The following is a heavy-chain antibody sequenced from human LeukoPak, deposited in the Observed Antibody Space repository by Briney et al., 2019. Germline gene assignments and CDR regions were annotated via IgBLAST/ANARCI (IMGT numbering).Heavy chain of an antibody. D-gene: IGHD3-22*01. J-gene: IGHJ3*02. CDR3: ARATITMAVGVPADAFDI. CDR1: GGSISSYY. V-gene: IGHV4-30-4*08. CDR2: IYYSGNT. Sequence: KSSETLSLTCTVSGGSISSYYWSWIRQPPGKGLEWIGYIYYSGNTYYNPSLKSRVTISVDRSKNQFSLKQSSVTAADTAVYYCARATITMAVGVPADAFDIWGQGTMVTVSS.